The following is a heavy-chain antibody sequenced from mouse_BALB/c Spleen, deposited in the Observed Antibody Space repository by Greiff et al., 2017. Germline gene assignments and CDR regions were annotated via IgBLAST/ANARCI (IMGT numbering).Heavy chain of an antibody. CDR3: ARQGYYGSSYNFDY. V-gene: IGHV5-12-1*01. CDR2: ISSGGGST. J-gene: IGHJ2*01. CDR1: GFAFSSYD. D-gene: IGHD1-1*01. Sequence: DVKLVESGGGLVKPGGSLKLSCAASGFAFSSYDMSWVRQTPEKRLEWVAYISSGGGSTYYPDTVKGRFTISRDNAKNTLYLQMSSLKSEDTAMYYCARQGYYGSSYNFDYWGQGTTLTVSS.